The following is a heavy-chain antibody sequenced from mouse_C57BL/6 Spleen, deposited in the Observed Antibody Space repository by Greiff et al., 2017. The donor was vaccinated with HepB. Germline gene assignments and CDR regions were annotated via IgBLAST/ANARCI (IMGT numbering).Heavy chain of an antibody. D-gene: IGHD2-1*01. J-gene: IGHJ2*01. Sequence: VQLQQSGAELVKPGASVKLSCKASGYTFTSYWMHWVKQRPGQGLEWIGRIHPSDSDTNYNQKFKGKATLTVDKSSSTAYMQLSSLTSEDSAVYDCAILGGNYTYYFDYWGQGTTLTVSS. CDR2: IHPSDSDT. V-gene: IGHV1-74*01. CDR3: AILGGNYTYYFDY. CDR1: GYTFTSYW.